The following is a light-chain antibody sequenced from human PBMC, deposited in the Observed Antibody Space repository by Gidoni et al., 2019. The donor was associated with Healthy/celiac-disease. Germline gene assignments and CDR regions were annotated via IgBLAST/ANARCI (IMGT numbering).Light chain of an antibody. J-gene: IGKJ2*01. CDR1: QSISSY. CDR3: QQCYSPYT. CDR2: APS. Sequence: DIEMTQSPSSLAASVGDRVTITCRASQSISSYLNWDQQTPGKAPKLLIYAPSSLQSVVSSRFSGSASETDSTLTISSLPPEDFATYYCQQCYSPYTFGQGTKLEIK. V-gene: IGKV1-39*01.